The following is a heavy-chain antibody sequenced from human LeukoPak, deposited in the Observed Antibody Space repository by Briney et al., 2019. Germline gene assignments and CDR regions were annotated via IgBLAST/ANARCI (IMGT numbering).Heavy chain of an antibody. Sequence: SETLSLTCTVSGGSISSYYWSWIRQPAGKGLEWIGRIYASGSTSYNPSLKSRVTTSVDTSKNQFSLKLSSVTAADTAVYYCARSPTTPTVYYYYYMDVWGKGTTVTVSS. V-gene: IGHV4-4*07. CDR3: ARSPTTPTVYYYYYMDV. D-gene: IGHD4-17*01. CDR2: IYASGST. J-gene: IGHJ6*03. CDR1: GGSISSYY.